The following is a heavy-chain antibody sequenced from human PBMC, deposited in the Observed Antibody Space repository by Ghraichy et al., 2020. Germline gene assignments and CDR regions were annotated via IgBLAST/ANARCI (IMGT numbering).Heavy chain of an antibody. V-gene: IGHV5-51*01. Sequence: GESLNISCKGSGYSFTSYWIGWVRQMPGKGLEWMGIIYPGDSDTRYSPSFQGQVTISADKSISTAYLQWSSLKASDTAMYYCARLLPEAYCCGDCLGVYYYYGMDVWGQVTTVTVSS. CDR1: GYSFTSYW. CDR2: IYPGDSDT. J-gene: IGHJ6*02. D-gene: IGHD2-21*02. CDR3: ARLLPEAYCCGDCLGVYYYYGMDV.